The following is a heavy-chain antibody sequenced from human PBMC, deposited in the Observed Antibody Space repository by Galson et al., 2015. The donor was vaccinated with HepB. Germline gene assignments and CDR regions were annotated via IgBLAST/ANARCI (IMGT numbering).Heavy chain of an antibody. D-gene: IGHD6-19*01. J-gene: IGHJ4*02. CDR3: ARDQRSGWINGGEVPLGSDY. Sequence: CAISGDSVASNSAAWNWIRQSPSRGLEWLGRTYYRSSWSNDYAISVKSRITINADTSKNQFSLQLNAVTPEDTAVYYCARDQRSGWINGGEVPLGSDYWGQGTLVTVSS. CDR2: TYYRSSWSN. V-gene: IGHV6-1*01. CDR1: GDSVASNSAA.